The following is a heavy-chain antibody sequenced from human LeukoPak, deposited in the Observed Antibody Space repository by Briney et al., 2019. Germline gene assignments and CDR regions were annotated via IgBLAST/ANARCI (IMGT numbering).Heavy chain of an antibody. J-gene: IGHJ4*02. V-gene: IGHV3-23*01. Sequence: EGTLRLSCLVSGFTYSSYGMSWVRQAPGKGLEWVSAISGSGGSTYYADSVKGRFTISRDNSKNTLYLQMNSLRAEDTAVYYCAKATPLLYCGGDCYSDAFDYWGQGTLVTVSS. CDR3: AKATPLLYCGGDCYSDAFDY. CDR1: GFTYSSYG. D-gene: IGHD2-21*02. CDR2: ISGSGGST.